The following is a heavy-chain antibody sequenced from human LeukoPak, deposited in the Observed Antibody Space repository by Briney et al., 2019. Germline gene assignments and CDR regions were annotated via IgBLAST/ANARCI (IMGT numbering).Heavy chain of an antibody. CDR3: ARPYSSGWSLGFDY. CDR2: ISYDESNK. Sequence: PGRSLRLSCAASGFTFSISAMHWVRQAPGKGLEWVAVISYDESNKYYADSVKGRFTISRDNSKNTLYVQMDSLRAEDTAVYYCARPYSSGWSLGFDYWGQGTLVTVSS. J-gene: IGHJ4*02. D-gene: IGHD6-19*01. V-gene: IGHV3-30-3*01. CDR1: GFTFSISA.